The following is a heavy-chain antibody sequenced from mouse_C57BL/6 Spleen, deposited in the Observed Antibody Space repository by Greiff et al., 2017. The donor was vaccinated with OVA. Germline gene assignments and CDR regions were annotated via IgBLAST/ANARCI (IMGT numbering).Heavy chain of an antibody. CDR3: VRHELYSNYFAY. V-gene: IGHV10-1*01. CDR2: IRSKSNNYAT. Sequence: EVKLVESGGGLVQPKGSLKLSCAASGFSFNTYAMNWVRQAPGKGLEWVARIRSKSNNYATYYADSVKDRFTISRDDSESMLYLQMNNLKTEDTAMYYCVRHELYSNYFAYWGQGTLVTVSA. J-gene: IGHJ3*01. D-gene: IGHD2-5*01. CDR1: GFSFNTYA.